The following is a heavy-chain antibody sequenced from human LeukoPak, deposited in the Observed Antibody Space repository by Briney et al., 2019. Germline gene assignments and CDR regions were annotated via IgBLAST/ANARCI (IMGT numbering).Heavy chain of an antibody. Sequence: ASVKVSCKASGYTFTSYYMHWVRQAPGQGLEWMGIINPSGGSTSYAQKFQGRVTVTRDTSTSTVYMELSSLRSEDTAVYYCARDLGGSGSYPNPYFDYWGQGTLVTVSS. D-gene: IGHD3-10*01. CDR2: INPSGGST. J-gene: IGHJ4*02. CDR1: GYTFTSYY. CDR3: ARDLGGSGSYPNPYFDY. V-gene: IGHV1-46*01.